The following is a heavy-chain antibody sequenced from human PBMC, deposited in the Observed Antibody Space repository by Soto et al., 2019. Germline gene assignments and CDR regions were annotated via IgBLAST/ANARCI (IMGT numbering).Heavy chain of an antibody. Sequence: GGSLRLSCAASGFTFSDYYMSWIRQAPGKGLEWVSYISSSSSYTNYADSVKGRFTISRDNAKNSLYLQMNSLRAEDTAVYYCARGVRSSWPHPDWFDPWGQGT. J-gene: IGHJ5*02. CDR2: ISSSSSYT. CDR3: ARGVRSSWPHPDWFDP. D-gene: IGHD6-13*01. CDR1: GFTFSDYY. V-gene: IGHV3-11*05.